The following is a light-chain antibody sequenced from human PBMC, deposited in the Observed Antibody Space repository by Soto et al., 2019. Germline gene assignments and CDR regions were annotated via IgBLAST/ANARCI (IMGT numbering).Light chain of an antibody. Sequence: EIVMTQSPATLSVSPGERATLSCRASQSVSSNLAWYQQKPGQAPRLLIYGASTRATGIPARFSGSGSGTEFTLTISSLQSEDFAVYYCQQYYSTPPGFGQGTRLEIK. J-gene: IGKJ5*01. V-gene: IGKV3-15*01. CDR3: QQYYSTPPG. CDR2: GAS. CDR1: QSVSSN.